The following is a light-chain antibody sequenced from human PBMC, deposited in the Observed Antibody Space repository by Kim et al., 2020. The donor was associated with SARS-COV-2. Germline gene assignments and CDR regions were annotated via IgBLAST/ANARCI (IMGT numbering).Light chain of an antibody. CDR1: SSDVGGYNY. V-gene: IGLV2-14*03. Sequence: GQSITISCTGTSSDVGGYNYVSWYQQHPGKAPKLMIYDVSNRPSGVSNRFSGSKSGNTASLTISGLQAEDEADYYCSSYTRRSPYVFGTGTKVTVL. J-gene: IGLJ1*01. CDR2: DVS. CDR3: SSYTRRSPYV.